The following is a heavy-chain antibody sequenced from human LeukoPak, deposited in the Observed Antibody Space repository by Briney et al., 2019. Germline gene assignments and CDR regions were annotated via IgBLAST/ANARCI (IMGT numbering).Heavy chain of an antibody. V-gene: IGHV3-74*01. J-gene: IGHJ4*02. CDR1: GLTFSSHW. Sequence: GGSLRLSCAASGLTFSSHWMHWVRQAPGKGLVWVSRITNDGSSTTYADSVKGRFTISRDNAKNMLYLQVNSLRAEDTAVYYCAKRYSGSSFDYWGQGTLVTVSS. CDR3: AKRYSGSSFDY. CDR2: ITNDGSST. D-gene: IGHD1-26*01.